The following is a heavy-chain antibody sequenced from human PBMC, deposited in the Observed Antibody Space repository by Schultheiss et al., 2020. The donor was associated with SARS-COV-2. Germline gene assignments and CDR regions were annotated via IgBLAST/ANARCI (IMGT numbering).Heavy chain of an antibody. D-gene: IGHD6-19*01. CDR1: GFTFSGSG. J-gene: IGHJ5*02. CDR3: ARGVGGWYGNNWFDP. Sequence: GESLKISCAASGFTFSGSGMHWVRQASGKGLEWVSSISSSSSYIYYADSVKGRFTISRDNAKNSLYLQMNSLRAEDTAVYYCARGVGGWYGNNWFDPWGQGTLVTVSS. CDR2: ISSSSSYI. V-gene: IGHV3-21*01.